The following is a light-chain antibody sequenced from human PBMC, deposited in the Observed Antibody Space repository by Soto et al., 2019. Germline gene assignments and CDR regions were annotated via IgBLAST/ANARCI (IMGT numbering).Light chain of an antibody. J-gene: IGKJ5*01. Sequence: VMSETPLSLSVTPGQPASSSCRSSQSLLSSGGETYLFWYLQRPGQSPQLLIYEVSNRISAVPDRFSGSGSGTDFTLKISRVEGEDGSVYYPMFSTQLPPAFRQGTRLEIK. CDR2: EVS. CDR1: QSLLSSGGETY. CDR3: MFSTQLPPA. V-gene: IGKV2D-29*02.